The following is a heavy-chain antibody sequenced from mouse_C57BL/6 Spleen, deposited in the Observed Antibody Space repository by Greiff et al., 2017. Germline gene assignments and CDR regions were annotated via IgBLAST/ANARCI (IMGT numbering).Heavy chain of an antibody. CDR2: FDPSDSYT. V-gene: IGHV1-50*01. CDR1: GYTFTSYW. Sequence: QVQLQQPGAELVKPGASVKLSCKASGYTFTSYWMQWVKQRPGQGLEWIGEFDPSDSYTNYNQKFKGKATLTVDTSSSTAYMQLSSLTSEDSAVYYCARWDGYDRGYAMDYWGQGTSVTVSS. CDR3: ARWDGYDRGYAMDY. D-gene: IGHD2-2*01. J-gene: IGHJ4*01.